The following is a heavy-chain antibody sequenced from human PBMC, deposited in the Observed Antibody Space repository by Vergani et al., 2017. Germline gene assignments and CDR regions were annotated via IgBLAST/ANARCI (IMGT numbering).Heavy chain of an antibody. D-gene: IGHD6-13*01. Sequence: EVQLLESGGGLVQPGGSLRLSCAASGFTFSSYAMSWVRQAPGKGLEWVSAISGSGGSTYYADSVKGRFTISRDNSKNTLYLQMNSLRAEDTAVYYCAKDRSGAAGTGYYYYGMDVWGQGTTVTVSS. CDR1: GFTFSSYA. V-gene: IGHV3-23*01. CDR2: ISGSGGST. J-gene: IGHJ6*02. CDR3: AKDRSGAAGTGYYYYGMDV.